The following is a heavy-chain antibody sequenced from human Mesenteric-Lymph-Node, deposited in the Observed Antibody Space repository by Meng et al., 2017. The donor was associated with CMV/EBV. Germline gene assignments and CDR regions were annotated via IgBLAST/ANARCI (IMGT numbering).Heavy chain of an antibody. J-gene: IGHJ4*02. CDR1: GYTFTGYF. CDR3: AKDIPEGYFDY. V-gene: IGHV1-2*02. Sequence: ASVKVSCKASGYTFTGYFMHWVRQAPGQGLEWMGWINPNSGDTNCAQKFQGRVTMTRDTSISTAYMELNSLRAEDTAVYYCAKDIPEGYFDYWGQGALVTVSS. CDR2: INPNSGDT.